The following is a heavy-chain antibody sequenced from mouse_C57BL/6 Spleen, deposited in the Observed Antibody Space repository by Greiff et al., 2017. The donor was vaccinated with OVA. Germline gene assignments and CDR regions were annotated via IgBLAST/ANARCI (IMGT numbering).Heavy chain of an antibody. CDR2: IDPSDSYT. J-gene: IGHJ4*01. CDR1: GYTFTSYW. Sequence: QVQLQQPGAELVKPGASVKLSCKASGYTFTSYWMQWVKQRPGQGLEWIGEIDPSDSYTTYNQKFKGKATLTVDTSSSTAYMQLSSLTSEDSAVYYCARRWLRGHYYAMDYWGQGTSVTVSS. CDR3: ARRWLRGHYYAMDY. D-gene: IGHD2-3*01. V-gene: IGHV1-50*01.